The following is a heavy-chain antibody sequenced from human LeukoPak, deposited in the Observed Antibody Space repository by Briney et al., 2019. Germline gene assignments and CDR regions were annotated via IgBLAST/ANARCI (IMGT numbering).Heavy chain of an antibody. CDR2: IYPGDSDT. Sequence: GESLQISCKGSGYNFTSYWIGWVRQLPGKGLEWMGIIYPGDSDTRYSPSFQGQVTISADKSISTAYLQWSSLKAADTAMYYCARLGYYFYYMDVWGKETTVTVSS. CDR1: GYNFTSYW. V-gene: IGHV5-51*01. CDR3: ARLGYYFYYMDV. J-gene: IGHJ6*03.